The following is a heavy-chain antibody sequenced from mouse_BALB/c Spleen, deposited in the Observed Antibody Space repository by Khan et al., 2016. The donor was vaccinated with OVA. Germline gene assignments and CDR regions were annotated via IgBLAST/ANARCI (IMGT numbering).Heavy chain of an antibody. Sequence: QVQLKESGAELARPGASVRMSCKASGYTFTSNTMHWIKQRPGQGLEWIGYINPRSGYTNYTQNFKDKATLTADKSSSTAYMQLSSLTSEDSAVYYCARRTTGYTMDSWGQGTSVTVSS. D-gene: IGHD2-14*01. CDR1: GYTFTSNT. CDR2: INPRSGYT. CDR3: ARRTTGYTMDS. J-gene: IGHJ4*01. V-gene: IGHV1-4*01.